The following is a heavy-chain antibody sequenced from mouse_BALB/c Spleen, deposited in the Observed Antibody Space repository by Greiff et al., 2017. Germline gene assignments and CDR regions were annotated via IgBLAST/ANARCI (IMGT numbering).Heavy chain of an antibody. Sequence: DVKLVESGPELVKPGASVKISCKASGYSFTGYYMHWVKQSHVKSLEWIGRINPYNGATSYNQNFKDKASLTVDKSSSTAYMELHSLTSEDSAVYYCARGDGYLFAYWGQGTLVTVSA. CDR1: GYSFTGYY. V-gene: IGHV1-31*01. J-gene: IGHJ3*01. CDR3: ARGDGYLFAY. D-gene: IGHD2-3*01. CDR2: INPYNGAT.